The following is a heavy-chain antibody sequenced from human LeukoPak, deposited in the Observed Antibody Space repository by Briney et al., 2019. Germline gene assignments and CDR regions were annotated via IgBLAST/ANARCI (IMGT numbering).Heavy chain of an antibody. J-gene: IGHJ6*02. CDR3: ARDGRPIAAAGYYYYGMDV. V-gene: IGHV4-4*07. D-gene: IGHD6-13*01. Sequence: PSETLSLTCTVSGGSISSYYWSWIRQPAGKGLEWIGRIYTSGSTNYNPSLKSRVTMSVDTSKNQFSLKLSSVTAADTAVYYCARDGRPIAAAGYYYYGMDVWGQGTTVTVSS. CDR1: GGSISSYY. CDR2: IYTSGST.